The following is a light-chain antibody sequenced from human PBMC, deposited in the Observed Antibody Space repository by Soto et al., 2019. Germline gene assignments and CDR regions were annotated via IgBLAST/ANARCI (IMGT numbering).Light chain of an antibody. CDR1: QTISSSH. CDR3: QQYNNWPRT. J-gene: IGKJ1*01. V-gene: IGKV3-20*01. Sequence: EIVLTQSPGTLSLSPGERATLSCRASQTISSSHLAWYQQKSGQAPRLLIYGASSRATDIPDRFSGSGSGADFTLTISRLKPEDFAVYYCQQYNNWPRTFGQGTKVDI. CDR2: GAS.